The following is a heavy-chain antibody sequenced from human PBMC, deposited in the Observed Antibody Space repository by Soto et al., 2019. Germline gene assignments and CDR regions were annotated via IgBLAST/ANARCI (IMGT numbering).Heavy chain of an antibody. CDR3: ARDPWELLNQGGMDV. Sequence: ASVKVSCKASGGTFSSYAISWVRQAPGQGLEWMGGIIPIFGTANYAQKFQGRVTITADESTSTAYMELSSLRSEDTAVYYCARDPWELLNQGGMDVWGQGTTVTVSS. CDR1: GGTFSSYA. D-gene: IGHD1-26*01. V-gene: IGHV1-69*13. CDR2: IIPIFGTA. J-gene: IGHJ6*02.